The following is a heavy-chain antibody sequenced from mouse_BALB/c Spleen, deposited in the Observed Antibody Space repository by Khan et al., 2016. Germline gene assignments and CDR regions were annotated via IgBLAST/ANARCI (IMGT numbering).Heavy chain of an antibody. CDR1: GYSITSDYA. D-gene: IGHD4-1*02. CDR3: ASRNWDVDY. J-gene: IGHJ2*01. CDR2: ISYSGST. V-gene: IGHV3-2*02. Sequence: QLEESGPGLEKPSQSLSLTCTVTGYSITSDYAWNWIRQFPGNKLEWMGYISYSGSTSYNPSLKSRISITRDTSKNQFFLQLNSVTTEDTTTYYCASRNWDVDYWGQGTTLTVSS.